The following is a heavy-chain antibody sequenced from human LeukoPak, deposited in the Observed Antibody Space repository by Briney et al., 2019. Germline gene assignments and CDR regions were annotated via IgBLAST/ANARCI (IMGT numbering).Heavy chain of an antibody. Sequence: GESLKISCKGSGYSFISHWIGWVRQMPGKGLEWMGIIYPGDSDTRYSPSFQGQVTISADKSISTAYLQWSSLKASDTAIYHCACRSRYSIGWSFDYWGQGTLVTVSS. V-gene: IGHV5-51*01. D-gene: IGHD6-19*01. CDR3: ACRSRYSIGWSFDY. J-gene: IGHJ4*02. CDR1: GYSFISHW. CDR2: IYPGDSDT.